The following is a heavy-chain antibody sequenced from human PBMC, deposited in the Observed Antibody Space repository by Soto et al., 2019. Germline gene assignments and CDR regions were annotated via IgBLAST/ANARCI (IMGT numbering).Heavy chain of an antibody. D-gene: IGHD6-6*01. CDR1: GFTFDDYA. Sequence: GGSLRLSCAASGFTFDDYAMHWVRQAQGKGLEWVSGISWNSGSIGYADSVKGRFTISRDNAKNSLYLQMNSLRAEDTALYYCARGSSIAARRDAFDIWGQGTMVTVSS. V-gene: IGHV3-9*01. CDR2: ISWNSGSI. J-gene: IGHJ3*02. CDR3: ARGSSIAARRDAFDI.